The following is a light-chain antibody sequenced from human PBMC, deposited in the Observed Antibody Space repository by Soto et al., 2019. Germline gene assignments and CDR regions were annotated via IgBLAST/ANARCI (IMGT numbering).Light chain of an antibody. CDR1: RSVTNNY. J-gene: IGKJ1*01. CDR2: GAS. V-gene: IGKV3-20*01. Sequence: EIVLTQSPGTLSLSPGERATLSCRASRSVTNNYVAWYQRKPGQAPRLLIYGASSRATDIPGRFSGTVSGTDFSLTITRLEPEDFAVYYCLQYGSSPPAFGQGTKVEI. CDR3: LQYGSSPPA.